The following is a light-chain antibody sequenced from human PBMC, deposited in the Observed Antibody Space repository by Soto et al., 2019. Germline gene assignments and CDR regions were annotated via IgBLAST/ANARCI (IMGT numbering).Light chain of an antibody. J-gene: IGLJ2*01. CDR1: SSDVGSYNL. V-gene: IGLV2-23*02. CDR3: CSYAGSRTVG. Sequence: QSVLTQPASVSGSPGQSITISCTGTSSDVGSYNLVSWYQQHPGKAPKLMIYEVSKRPSGVSNRFSGSKAGNTASLTISGVRAEDEGYYYGCSYAGSRTVGFGGGTKLTLL. CDR2: EVS.